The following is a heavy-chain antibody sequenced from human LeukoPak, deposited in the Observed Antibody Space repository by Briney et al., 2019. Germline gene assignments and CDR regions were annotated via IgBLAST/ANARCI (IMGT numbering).Heavy chain of an antibody. J-gene: IGHJ5*02. CDR2: ISAYNGNT. Sequence: GASVKVSCKASGYTFTSYGISWVRQAPGQGLEWMGWISAYNGNTNYAQKLQGRVTMTTDTSTSTAYMELRSLRSDDTAVYYCASTITMVRGANSPGWFDPWGQGTLVTVSS. CDR3: ASTITMVRGANSPGWFDP. CDR1: GYTFTSYG. D-gene: IGHD3-10*01. V-gene: IGHV1-18*01.